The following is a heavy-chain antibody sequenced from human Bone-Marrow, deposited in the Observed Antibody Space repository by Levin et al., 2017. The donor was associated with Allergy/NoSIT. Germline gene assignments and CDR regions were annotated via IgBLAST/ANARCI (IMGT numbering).Heavy chain of an antibody. Sequence: GESLKISCAASGFTFSSYAMHWVRQAPGKGLEWVAVISYDGSNKYYADSVKGRFTISRDNSKNTLYLQMNSLRAEDTAVYYCARDTQDYSNYYFDYWGQGTLVTVSS. CDR1: GFTFSSYA. CDR2: ISYDGSNK. D-gene: IGHD4-11*01. CDR3: ARDTQDYSNYYFDY. J-gene: IGHJ4*02. V-gene: IGHV3-30*04.